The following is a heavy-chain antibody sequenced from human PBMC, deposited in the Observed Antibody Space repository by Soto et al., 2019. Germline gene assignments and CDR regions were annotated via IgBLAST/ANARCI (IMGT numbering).Heavy chain of an antibody. CDR1: WYSFISFG. Sequence: YKASWYSFISFGVGWVLQMPGKGLEWMGIIYPADSDIRYSPSFQGQVTMSADKSISTAYLQWSSLKASVTAMYYCARRGTSWHTVVYRGQGTLVTVSP. V-gene: IGHV5-51*01. J-gene: IGHJ4*02. D-gene: IGHD6-13*01. CDR3: ARRGTSWHTVVY. CDR2: IYPADSDI.